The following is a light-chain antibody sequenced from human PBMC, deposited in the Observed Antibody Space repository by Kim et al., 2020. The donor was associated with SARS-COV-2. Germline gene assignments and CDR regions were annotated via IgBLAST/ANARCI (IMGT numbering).Light chain of an antibody. Sequence: SPGERATLSCRASQSVSSNYLAWYQQKPGQAPRLLIYGASSRATGIPDRFSGGGSGTDFTLTISRLEPEDFAVYYCQHFGSSPPYTFGQGTKLEI. CDR2: GAS. J-gene: IGKJ2*01. CDR1: QSVSSNY. CDR3: QHFGSSPPYT. V-gene: IGKV3-20*01.